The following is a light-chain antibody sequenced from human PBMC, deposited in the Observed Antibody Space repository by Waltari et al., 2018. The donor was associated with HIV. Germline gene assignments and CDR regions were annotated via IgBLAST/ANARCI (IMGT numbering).Light chain of an antibody. CDR1: QRVSTY. Sequence: DIVLTQSPATLSLSPGERATLSCRASQRVSTYLAWYQQKPGQAPRLLIFDASNRATGIPARFSGSGSGTDFTLTISSLEPEDFAIYYCHQRSNWPLTFGGGTRVEIK. CDR2: DAS. CDR3: HQRSNWPLT. J-gene: IGKJ4*01. V-gene: IGKV3-11*01.